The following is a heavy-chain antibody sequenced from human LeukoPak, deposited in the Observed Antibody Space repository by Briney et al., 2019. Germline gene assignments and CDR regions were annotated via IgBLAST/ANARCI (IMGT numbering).Heavy chain of an antibody. CDR3: ASRHDSGPY. V-gene: IGHV4-4*02. CDR2: VYHTGST. Sequence: PSETLSLTCAVSGGSITSPNWWTWFRQPPGKGLEWIGEVYHTGSTNYSPSLKSRLTISVDKSNNQFSLKLTSVTAADTAVYYCASRHDSGPYWGQGTLVTVSS. J-gene: IGHJ4*02. D-gene: IGHD4-17*01. CDR1: GGSITSPNW.